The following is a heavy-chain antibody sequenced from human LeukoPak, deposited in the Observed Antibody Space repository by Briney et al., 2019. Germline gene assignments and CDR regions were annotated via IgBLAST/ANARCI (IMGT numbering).Heavy chain of an antibody. J-gene: IGHJ6*03. CDR3: ARGTWATLYYYYMDV. CDR2: ISYDGSNK. Sequence: GGSLRLSCAASGFTFSSYAMHWVRQAPGKGLEWVAVISYDGSNKYCADSVKGRFTISRDNSKNTLYLQMNSLRAEDTAVYYCARGTWATLYYYYMDVWGKGTTVTVSS. V-gene: IGHV3-30*04. CDR1: GFTFSSYA. D-gene: IGHD5-24*01.